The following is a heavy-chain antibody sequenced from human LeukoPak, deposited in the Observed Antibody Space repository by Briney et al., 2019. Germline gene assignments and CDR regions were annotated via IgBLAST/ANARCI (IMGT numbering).Heavy chain of an antibody. D-gene: IGHD3-22*01. V-gene: IGHV1-18*01. J-gene: IGHJ6*02. Sequence: GASVKVSCKASGYTFTSYGISWVRQAPGQGLEWMGWISAYNGNTNYAQKLQGRVTMTTDTSTSTAYMELRSLRSDDTAVYYCARESPPRGFYYYYGMDVWGQGTTVTVSS. CDR2: ISAYNGNT. CDR3: ARESPPRGFYYYYGMDV. CDR1: GYTFTSYG.